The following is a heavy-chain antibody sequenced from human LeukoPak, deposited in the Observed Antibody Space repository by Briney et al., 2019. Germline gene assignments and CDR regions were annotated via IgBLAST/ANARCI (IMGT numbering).Heavy chain of an antibody. CDR1: GFTFSTYS. D-gene: IGHD2-21*02. V-gene: IGHV3-48*02. CDR3: ARDRRTARPTYYHGMDV. J-gene: IGHJ6*02. Sequence: PGGSLRLSCAASGFTFSTYSMNWVRQAPGKGLEWVSYISSSSSIIYYADSVKGRFTISRDDAKNSLYLQMNSLRDEDTAVYYCARDRRTARPTYYHGMDVWGQGTTVTVSS. CDR2: ISSSSSII.